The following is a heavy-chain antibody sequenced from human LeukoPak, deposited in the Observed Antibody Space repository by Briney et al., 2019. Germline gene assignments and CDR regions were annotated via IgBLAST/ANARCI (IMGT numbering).Heavy chain of an antibody. J-gene: IGHJ4*02. CDR2: IYYSGST. CDR1: GGSISSSSYY. CDR3: ASLISPRLTGDI. Sequence: PSETLSLTCTVSGGSISSSSYYWGWIRQPPGKGLEWIGSIYYSGSTYYNPSLKSRVTISVDTSKNQFSLKLSSVTAADTAVYYCASLISPRLTGDIWGQGTLVTVSS. D-gene: IGHD7-27*01. V-gene: IGHV4-39*07.